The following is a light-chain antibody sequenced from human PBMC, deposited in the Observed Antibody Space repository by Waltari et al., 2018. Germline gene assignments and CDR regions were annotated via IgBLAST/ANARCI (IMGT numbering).Light chain of an antibody. J-gene: IGLJ2*01. CDR1: YSNIGSNI. Sequence: QSVLTQPPSASGTPGQRVSISCSGSYSNIGSNIVTWYQQHPGTAPKLLISSNDARPSGVPDRFSASKSGTSASLAISGLQSDDEAEYYCATWDDRLTGVVFGGGTRVTVL. CDR2: SND. CDR3: ATWDDRLTGVV. V-gene: IGLV1-44*01.